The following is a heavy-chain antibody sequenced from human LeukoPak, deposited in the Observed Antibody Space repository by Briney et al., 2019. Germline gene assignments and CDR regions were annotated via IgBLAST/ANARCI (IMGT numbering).Heavy chain of an antibody. V-gene: IGHV3-23*01. CDR1: RFTFSTYA. J-gene: IGHJ4*02. D-gene: IGHD1-26*01. Sequence: GGSLRLSCAASRFTFSTYAMSWVRQAPGKGLEWVSAISDSGGSTYYADSVKGRFTISRDNSKNTLYLQMNSLRAEDTAVYYCATQISGSYLNFDNWGQGTLVTVSS. CDR3: ATQISGSYLNFDN. CDR2: ISDSGGST.